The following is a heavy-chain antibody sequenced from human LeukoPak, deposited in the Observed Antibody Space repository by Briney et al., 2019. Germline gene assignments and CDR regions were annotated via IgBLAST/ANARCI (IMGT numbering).Heavy chain of an antibody. D-gene: IGHD6-13*01. CDR2: ISGSGGST. Sequence: GGPLRLSCAASGFTFSNYPMSWVRQAPGKGLEWVSAISGSGGSTYYADSVKGRFTVSRDNSKNTVYLQMSSLRADDTAVYYCAKERVIAAVGTVGFDPWGQGTLVTVPS. CDR1: GFTFSNYP. V-gene: IGHV3-23*01. CDR3: AKERVIAAVGTVGFDP. J-gene: IGHJ5*02.